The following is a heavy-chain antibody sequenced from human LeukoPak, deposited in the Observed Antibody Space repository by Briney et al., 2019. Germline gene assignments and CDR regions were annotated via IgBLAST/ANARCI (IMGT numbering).Heavy chain of an antibody. CDR1: GFTFSTYE. CDR3: ARDGLAFDY. CDR2: ISSSGDTI. V-gene: IGHV3-48*03. J-gene: IGHJ4*02. Sequence: GGSLRLSCAASGFTFSTYEMNWVGQAPGKGLEWVSYISSSGDTIYYADSVKGRFTISRDNAKNSLFLQMNSLRVEDTAVYHCARDGLAFDYWGQGTLVTVSS.